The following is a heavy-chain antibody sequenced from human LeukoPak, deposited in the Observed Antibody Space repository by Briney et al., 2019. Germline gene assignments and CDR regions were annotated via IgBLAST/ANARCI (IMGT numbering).Heavy chain of an antibody. J-gene: IGHJ6*02. D-gene: IGHD2-15*01. CDR2: IGGSGAST. CDR1: GFTFSSYA. CDR3: AKECSGGSCYSAGQSYYYGMDV. Sequence: PGGSLRLSCAASGFTFSSYAMSWVRQAPGKGLEWVSAIGGSGASTYYADSVRGRFTISRDNSKNTLYLHMSSLRAEDTAAYYCAKECSGGSCYSAGQSYYYGMDVWGQGTTVTVSS. V-gene: IGHV3-23*01.